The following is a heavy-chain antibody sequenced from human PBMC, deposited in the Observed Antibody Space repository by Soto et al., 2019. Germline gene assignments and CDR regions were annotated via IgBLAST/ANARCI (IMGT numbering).Heavy chain of an antibody. V-gene: IGHV4-31*02. CDR3: ARDGGRGGVADV. CDR2: IYYSGST. D-gene: IGHD3-10*01. Sequence: SETLSLTCTVSGGSISSGGYYWSWIRQHPGKGLEWIGYIYYSGSTYYNPSLKSRVTISVDTSKNQFSLKLSSVTAADTAVYYCARDGGRGGVADVWGQGTTVTVSS. CDR1: GGSISSGGYY. J-gene: IGHJ6*02.